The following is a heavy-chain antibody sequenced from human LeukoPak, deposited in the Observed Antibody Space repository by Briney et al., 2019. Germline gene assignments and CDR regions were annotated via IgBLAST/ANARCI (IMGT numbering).Heavy chain of an antibody. D-gene: IGHD6-13*01. V-gene: IGHV3-30*18. CDR3: AKGYSSSWYYFDY. CDR2: ISYDGSNE. Sequence: GGSLRLSCAASGLTFSNYAMHWVRQAPGKGLEWVAVISYDGSNEYYADSVRGRFTISRDNSKNTLYLQMNSLRVEDTAVYYCAKGYSSSWYYFDYWGREPWSPSPQ. CDR1: GLTFSNYA. J-gene: IGHJ4*02.